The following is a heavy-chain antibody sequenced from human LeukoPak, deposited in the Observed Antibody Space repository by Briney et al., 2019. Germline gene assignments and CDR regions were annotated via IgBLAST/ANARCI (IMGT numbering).Heavy chain of an antibody. CDR2: IWYDGSNK. V-gene: IGHV3-33*01. CDR3: ARDNPYYDSSGYYSSYLDY. D-gene: IGHD3-22*01. CDR1: GFTFSSYG. J-gene: IGHJ4*02. Sequence: PGRSLRLSCAASGFTFSSYGMHWVRQAPGKGLEWVAVIWYDGSNKYYADSVKGRFTISRDNSKNTLYLQMNSLRAEDTAVYYCARDNPYYDSSGYYSSYLDYWGQGTLVTVSS.